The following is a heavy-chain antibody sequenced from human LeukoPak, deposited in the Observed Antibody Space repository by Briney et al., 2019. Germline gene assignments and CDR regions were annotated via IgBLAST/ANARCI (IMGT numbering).Heavy chain of an antibody. J-gene: IGHJ4*02. CDR2: IHYSGST. CDR3: ARRFRRDRVDY. Sequence: SETLSLTCTASYGSISSGDYYWSWIRQPPGKGLEWIGYIHYSGSTNYNSSLKSRVTISEDTSKNQVSLKLSSVTAADTAVYYCARRFRRDRVDYWGQGTLVTVSS. V-gene: IGHV4-30-4*01. CDR1: YGSISSGDYY. D-gene: IGHD5-24*01.